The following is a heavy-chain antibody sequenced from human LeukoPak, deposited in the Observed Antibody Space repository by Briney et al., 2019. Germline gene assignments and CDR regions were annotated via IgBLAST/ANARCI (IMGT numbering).Heavy chain of an antibody. CDR2: IKQDGSDK. CDR3: AKSHSYGFDY. V-gene: IGHV3-7*01. D-gene: IGHD5-18*01. J-gene: IGHJ4*02. CDR1: GFTLSSYW. Sequence: RVGTLRLSRAASGFTLSSYWMSWVRQAPGKGLEWVANIKQDGSDKYYVHSVKGRFTISRDNAKNSLYLQMNSLRAEDTAVYYCAKSHSYGFDYWGQGTLVTVSS.